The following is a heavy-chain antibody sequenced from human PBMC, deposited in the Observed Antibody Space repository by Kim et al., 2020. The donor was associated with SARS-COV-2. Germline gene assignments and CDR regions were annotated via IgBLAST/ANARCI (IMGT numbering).Heavy chain of an antibody. CDR3: ARDRRPYTGTRSYSYCM. CDR1: GGSISRDK. V-gene: IGHV4-59*13. Sequence: SETLSLTCTVSGGSISRDKWTWIRQPPGKGLEWIGYIYYTGTDTNYTPSLKSRVTISVDTSKNQFSLKLSCVTAADTAVYFCARDRRPYTGTRSYSYCM. CDR2: IYYTGTDT. D-gene: IGHD4-17*01. J-gene: IGHJ6*01.